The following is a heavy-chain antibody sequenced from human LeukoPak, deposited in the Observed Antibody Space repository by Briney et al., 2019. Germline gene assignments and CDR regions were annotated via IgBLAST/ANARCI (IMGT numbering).Heavy chain of an antibody. CDR3: ARGDYYDSSGYYENWFDP. CDR1: GGSISSGSYY. V-gene: IGHV4-61*02. CDR2: IYTSGST. J-gene: IGHJ5*02. D-gene: IGHD3-22*01. Sequence: SQTLSLTCTVSGGSISSGSYYWSWIRQPAGKGLEWIGRIYTSGSTNYNPSLKSRDTISVDTSKNQFSLKLSSVTAADTAVYYCARGDYYDSSGYYENWFDPWGQGTLVTVSS.